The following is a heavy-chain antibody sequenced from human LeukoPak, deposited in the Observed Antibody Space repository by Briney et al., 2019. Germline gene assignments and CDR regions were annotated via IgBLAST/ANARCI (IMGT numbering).Heavy chain of an antibody. CDR2: IYHSGST. J-gene: IGHJ4*02. CDR3: AREVYIAAAGEYYFDY. V-gene: IGHV4-38-2*01. Sequence: SSETLSLTCAVSGYSISSGYYWGWIRQPPGKGLEWIGSIYHSGSTYYNPSLKSRVTISVDTSKNQFSLKLSSVTAADTAVYYCAREVYIAAAGEYYFDYWGQGTLVTVSS. CDR1: GYSISSGYY. D-gene: IGHD6-13*01.